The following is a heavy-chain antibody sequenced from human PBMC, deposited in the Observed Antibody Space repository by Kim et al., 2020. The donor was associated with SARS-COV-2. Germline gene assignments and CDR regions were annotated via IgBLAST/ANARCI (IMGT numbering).Heavy chain of an antibody. D-gene: IGHD2-2*01. CDR2: INHSGST. J-gene: IGHJ4*02. Sequence: SETLSLTCAVYGGSFSGYYWSWIRQPPGKGLEWIGEINHSGSTNYNPSLKSRVTISVDTSKNQFSLKLSSVTAADTAVYYCARMRYQLLLYYFDYWRQGT. CDR1: GGSFSGYY. V-gene: IGHV4-34*01. CDR3: ARMRYQLLLYYFDY.